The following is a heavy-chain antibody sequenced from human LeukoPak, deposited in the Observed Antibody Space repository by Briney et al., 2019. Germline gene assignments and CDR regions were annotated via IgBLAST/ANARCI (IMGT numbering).Heavy chain of an antibody. CDR2: IYYSGST. D-gene: IGHD3-10*01. CDR3: ARDPSLYGSGPFDI. V-gene: IGHV4-31*03. Sequence: SETLSLTCTVSGGSISSGGYYWSWIRQHPGKGLEWIGYIYYSGSTYYNPSLKSRVTISVDTSENQFSLKLSSVTTADTAVYYCARDPSLYGSGPFDIWGQGTMVTVSS. J-gene: IGHJ3*02. CDR1: GGSISSGGYY.